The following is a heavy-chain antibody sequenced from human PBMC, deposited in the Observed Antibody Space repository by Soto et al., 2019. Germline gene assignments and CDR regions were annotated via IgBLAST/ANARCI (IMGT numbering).Heavy chain of an antibody. CDR1: GYTFTDYY. CDR2: VDPEDGET. Sequence: EVQLVQSGAEVKKPGATVKISCKVSGYTFTDYYMHWVQQAPGKGLEWMGLVDPEDGETIYAEKFQGRVTITADTSTDTAYMELSSLRSEDTAVYYCACYDSSGYYYVQRGEDAFDIWGQGTMVTVSS. D-gene: IGHD3-22*01. CDR3: ACYDSSGYYYVQRGEDAFDI. J-gene: IGHJ3*02. V-gene: IGHV1-69-2*01.